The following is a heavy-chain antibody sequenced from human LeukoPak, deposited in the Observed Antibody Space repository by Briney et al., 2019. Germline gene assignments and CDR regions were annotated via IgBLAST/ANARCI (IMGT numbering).Heavy chain of an antibody. CDR2: ISSSSVTT. CDR1: GFSFSSYA. D-gene: IGHD6-19*01. V-gene: IGHV3-48*02. Sequence: GGSLRLSRAASGFSFSSYAMSWVRQAPGKGLEWVSYISSSSVTTYYADSVKGRFTVSRDNAKDSLNLQMNYLRDEDTAVYYCARGSLRSGSLIDYWGQGTLVTVSS. J-gene: IGHJ4*02. CDR3: ARGSLRSGSLIDY.